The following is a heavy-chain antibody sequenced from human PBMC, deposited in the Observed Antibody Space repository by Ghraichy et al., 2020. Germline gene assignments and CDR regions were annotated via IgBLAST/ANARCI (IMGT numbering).Heavy chain of an antibody. CDR1: GFVFSNYG. V-gene: IGHV3-33*01. J-gene: IGHJ4*02. Sequence: GESLNISCAASGFVFSNYGMHWVRQAPGKGLEWVAVIWDDGSNKYYGDSVKGRFTISRDNSKNTLYLHMNSLRADDTAVYSCARTREISMVDLDYWGQGTLVSVSS. CDR2: IWDDGSNK. D-gene: IGHD3-10*01. CDR3: ARTREISMVDLDY.